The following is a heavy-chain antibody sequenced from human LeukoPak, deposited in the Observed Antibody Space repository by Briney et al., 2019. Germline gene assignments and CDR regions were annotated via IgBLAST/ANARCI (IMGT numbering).Heavy chain of an antibody. CDR3: AKGDGLRRGTYYNLDY. D-gene: IGHD1-26*01. J-gene: IGHJ4*02. CDR2: INPTSGST. V-gene: IGHV1-46*01. Sequence: GASVKVSCKASGYTFTSYGISWVRQAPGQGLEWMGIINPTSGSTSYSQKFQGRVTMTRDTSTSTVSMELSSLRSEDTAVYYCAKGDGLRRGTYYNLDYWGQGTLVTVSS. CDR1: GYTFTSYG.